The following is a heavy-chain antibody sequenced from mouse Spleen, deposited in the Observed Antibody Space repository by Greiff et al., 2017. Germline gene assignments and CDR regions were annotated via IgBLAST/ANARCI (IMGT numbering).Heavy chain of an antibody. CDR1: GFSFTSYG. Sequence: VQLVESGPGLVAPSPTLSITCTVSGFSFTSYGVHWVRQPPGKGLEWLGVICAGGGTIYNSALMSRLSISKDNSKSQVFLKMNSLQTDDTAMYYCARESLGGNWAYWGQGTLVTVSA. V-gene: IGHV2-9*02. J-gene: IGHJ3*01. D-gene: IGHD2-1*01. CDR3: ARESLGGNWAY. CDR2: ICAGGGT.